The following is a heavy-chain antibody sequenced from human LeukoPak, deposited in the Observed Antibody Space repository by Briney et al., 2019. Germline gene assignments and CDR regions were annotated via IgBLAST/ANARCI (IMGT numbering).Heavy chain of an antibody. D-gene: IGHD3-16*01. J-gene: IGHJ6*02. CDR1: GFTFSNAW. Sequence: GGSLRLSCAASGFTFSNAWMSWVRQAPGKGLEWVGRIKSKTDGGTTDYAAPVKGRFTISRDDSKNTLYLQMNSLKTEDTAVYYCTTDRATFYYYCGMDVWGQGTTVTVSS. CDR3: TTDRATFYYYCGMDV. CDR2: IKSKTDGGTT. V-gene: IGHV3-15*01.